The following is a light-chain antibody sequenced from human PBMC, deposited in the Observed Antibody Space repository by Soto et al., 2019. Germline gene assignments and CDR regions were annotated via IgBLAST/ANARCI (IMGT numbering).Light chain of an antibody. CDR1: QSVSSNY. CDR2: GAS. V-gene: IGKV3-20*01. Sequence: EFVLTQSPGTLSLSPGERATLSCRASQSVSSNYLAWYQQKPGQAPRLLIYGASTRATGIPDRFSGSGSGTDFTLTISRLEPGDFAVYYCQQYGNSPFTFGPGTKVDIK. J-gene: IGKJ3*01. CDR3: QQYGNSPFT.